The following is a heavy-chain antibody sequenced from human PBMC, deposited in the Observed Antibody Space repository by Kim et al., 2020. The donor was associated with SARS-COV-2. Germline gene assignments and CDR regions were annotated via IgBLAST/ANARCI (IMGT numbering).Heavy chain of an antibody. D-gene: IGHD3-10*01. J-gene: IGHJ6*02. CDR3: ARDLTHSWFGDSGV. V-gene: IGHV3-74*01. Sequence: ESVKGRFTISRDNAKNTLDLQMNSRRAEETAVYYCARDLTHSWFGDSGVWGQGTTVTVSS.